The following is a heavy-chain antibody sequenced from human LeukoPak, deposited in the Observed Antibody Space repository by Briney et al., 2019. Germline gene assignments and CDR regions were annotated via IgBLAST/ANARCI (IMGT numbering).Heavy chain of an antibody. Sequence: GGSLRLSCAASGFTLTTYSFNWVRQAPGKGLEWVSYISGSSGTVYYADSVKGRFTISRDNAKNSLYLQMNSLRAEDTAVYYCVRGPVIPAAMYFFGWGQGTLVTVSS. CDR3: VRGPVIPAAMYFFG. D-gene: IGHD2-2*01. V-gene: IGHV3-48*04. CDR2: ISGSSGTV. J-gene: IGHJ4*02. CDR1: GFTLTTYS.